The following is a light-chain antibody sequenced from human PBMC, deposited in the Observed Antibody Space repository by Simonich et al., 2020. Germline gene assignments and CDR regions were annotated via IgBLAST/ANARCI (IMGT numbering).Light chain of an antibody. J-gene: IGKJ2*01. CDR3: QQYYSTPNT. CDR1: QSFLYSSKNKKY. V-gene: IGKV4-1*01. CDR2: WAS. Sequence: DIVMTQSPDSLAVSLGERATINCKSSQSFLYSSKNKKYLAWYQQNPGQPPKLLIYWASTRESGVPDRFSGSGSGTDFTLTISSLQAEDVAVYYCQQYYSTPNTFGQGTKLEIK.